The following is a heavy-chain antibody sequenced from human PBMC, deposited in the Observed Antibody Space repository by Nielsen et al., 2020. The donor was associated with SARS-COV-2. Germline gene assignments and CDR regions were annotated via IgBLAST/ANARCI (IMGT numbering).Heavy chain of an antibody. V-gene: IGHV4-31*02. J-gene: IGHJ6*02. Sequence: SCTVSGGSISSGGYYWTWIRQYPGKGLEWIGYISYSGTTYYNPSLKSRVTISVDTSKNQFSLKLSSVTAADTAVYYCARDRTMAPPGYYGMDVWGQGTTVTVSS. D-gene: IGHD4/OR15-4a*01. CDR3: ARDRTMAPPGYYGMDV. CDR2: ISYSGTT. CDR1: GGSISSGGYY.